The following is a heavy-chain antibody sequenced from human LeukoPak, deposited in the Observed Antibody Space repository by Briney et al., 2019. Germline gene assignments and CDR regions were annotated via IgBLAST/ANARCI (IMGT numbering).Heavy chain of an antibody. CDR2: ISYDGSNK. CDR1: GVTLSSYG. D-gene: IGHD6-19*01. CDR3: AKEYSSGWYYFDY. J-gene: IGHJ4*02. V-gene: IGHV3-30*18. Sequence: GGSLRLSCAASGVTLSSYGMHWVLQAPGKGLEWVAVISYDGSNKYYADSVKCRFTISRDNSKNTLYLQMNSLRAEDTAVYYFAKEYSSGWYYFDYWGQGTLVTVSS.